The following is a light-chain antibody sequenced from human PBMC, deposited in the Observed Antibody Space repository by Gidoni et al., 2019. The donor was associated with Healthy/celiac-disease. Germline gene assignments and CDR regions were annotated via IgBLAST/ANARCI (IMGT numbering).Light chain of an antibody. CDR3: QQSDSTPWT. V-gene: IGKV1-39*01. CDR1: QSISSY. CDR2: AAY. J-gene: IGKJ1*01. Sequence: DIQMTKSPSSLSASVGDRVTITCRASQSISSYLNWYQQKPGKAAKLLIYAAYSLQSGVPSRFSGSGSGTDCTLTISSLQPEDFATYYCQQSDSTPWTFGQGTKVEIK.